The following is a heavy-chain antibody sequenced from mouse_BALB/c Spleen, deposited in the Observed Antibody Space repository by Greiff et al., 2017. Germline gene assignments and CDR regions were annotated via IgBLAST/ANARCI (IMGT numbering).Heavy chain of an antibody. V-gene: IGHV14-3*02. Sequence: EVKLQESGAELVKPGASVKLSCTASGFNIKDTYMHWVKQRPEQGLEWIGRIDPANGNTKYDPKFQGKATITADTSSNTAYLQLSSLTSEDTAVYYCARDSITTATSWFAYWGQGTLVTVSA. CDR1: GFNIKDTY. D-gene: IGHD1-2*01. CDR2: IDPANGNT. CDR3: ARDSITTATSWFAY. J-gene: IGHJ3*01.